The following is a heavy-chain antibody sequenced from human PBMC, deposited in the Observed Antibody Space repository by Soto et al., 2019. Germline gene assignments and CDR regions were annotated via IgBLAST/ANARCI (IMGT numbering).Heavy chain of an antibody. Sequence: PGGSLGLSCAASGFTFSSYGMHWVRQAPGKGLEWVADIWYDGSNKYYADSVKGRFTISRDNSKNTLYLQMNSLRAEDTAVYYCARDSAAGTPGYGMDVWGQVTTVTVSS. D-gene: IGHD6-13*01. V-gene: IGHV3-33*01. CDR1: GFTFSSYG. CDR3: ARDSAAGTPGYGMDV. CDR2: IWYDGSNK. J-gene: IGHJ6*02.